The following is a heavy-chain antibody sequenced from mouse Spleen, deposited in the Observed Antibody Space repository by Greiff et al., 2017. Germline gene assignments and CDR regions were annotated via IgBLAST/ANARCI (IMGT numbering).Heavy chain of an antibody. CDR1: GYSITSDYA. CDR3: ARSRLGDYDFAY. Sequence: EVQLVESGPGLVKPSQSLSLTCTVTGYSITSDYAWNWIRQFPGNKLEWMGYISYSGSTSYNPSLKSRISITRDTSKNQFFLQLNSVTTEDTATYYCARSRLGDYDFAYWGQGTLVTVSA. CDR2: ISYSGST. V-gene: IGHV3-2*02. J-gene: IGHJ3*01. D-gene: IGHD2-4*01.